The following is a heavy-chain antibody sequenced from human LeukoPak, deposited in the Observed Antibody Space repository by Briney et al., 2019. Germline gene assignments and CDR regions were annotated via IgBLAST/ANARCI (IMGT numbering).Heavy chain of an antibody. CDR2: ISYDGSNK. D-gene: IGHD3-9*01. CDR3: ARGLGYDILTGYYGYYYYGMDV. J-gene: IGHJ6*02. V-gene: IGHV3-30*03. CDR1: GFTFSSYG. Sequence: GGSLRLSCAASGFTFSSYGMHWVRQAPGKGLEWVAVISYDGSNKYYADSVKGRFTISRDNSKNTLYLQMNSLRAEDTAVYYCARGLGYDILTGYYGYYYYGMDVWGQGTTVTVSS.